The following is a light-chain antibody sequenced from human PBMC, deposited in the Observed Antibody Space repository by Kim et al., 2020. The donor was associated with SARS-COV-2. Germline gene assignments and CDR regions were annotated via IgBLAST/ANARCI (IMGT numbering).Light chain of an antibody. V-gene: IGLV2-14*03. CDR3: SSYTASSTFV. CDR2: DVN. Sequence: QSALTQPASVSGSPGQSITISCTGTGGDIGGFNFVSWYQQHPGEAPKLMIYDVNKRPSGVSNRFSGSKSGNTASLTISVLRAEDEADYFCSSYTASSTFVFGSGTKVTVL. CDR1: GGDIGGFNF. J-gene: IGLJ1*01.